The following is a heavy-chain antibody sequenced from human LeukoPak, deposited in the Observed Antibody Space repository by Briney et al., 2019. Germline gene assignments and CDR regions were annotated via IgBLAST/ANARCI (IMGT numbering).Heavy chain of an antibody. CDR3: ARGYGSGSTHYYYYYGMDV. J-gene: IGHJ6*02. D-gene: IGHD3-10*01. V-gene: IGHV1-2*02. CDR2: INPNSGGT. Sequence: ASVTVSCKASDYTFTGYYMHWVRQAPGQGLEWMGWINPNSGGTNYAQKFQGRVTLTRDTSISTAYMELSRLRSDDTAVYYCARGYGSGSTHYYYYYGMDVWGQGTTVTVSS. CDR1: DYTFTGYY.